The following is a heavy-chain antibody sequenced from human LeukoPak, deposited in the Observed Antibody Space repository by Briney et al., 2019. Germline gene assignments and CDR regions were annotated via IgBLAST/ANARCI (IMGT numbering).Heavy chain of an antibody. Sequence: SETLSLTCAVYGGSFSGYYWSWIRQPPGKELEWIGEINHSGSTNYNPSLKSRVTISVDTSKNQFSLKLSSVTAADTAVYYCARERISDDFWSGYCAFDCWGQGTLVTVSS. CDR3: ARERISDDFWSGYCAFDC. D-gene: IGHD3-3*01. V-gene: IGHV4-34*01. CDR2: INHSGST. J-gene: IGHJ4*02. CDR1: GGSFSGYY.